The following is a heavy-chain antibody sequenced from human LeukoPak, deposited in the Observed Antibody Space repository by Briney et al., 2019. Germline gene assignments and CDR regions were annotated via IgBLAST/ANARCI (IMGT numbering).Heavy chain of an antibody. Sequence: GASVKASCKASGYTFTSYYMHWVRQAPGQGLEWMGIIHPCGGSTSYAQKFQGRVTMTRDTSTSAVYMELSSLRSEDTAVYYCARDRRVVVPAATYYYGMDVWGQGTTVTVSS. D-gene: IGHD2-2*01. V-gene: IGHV1-46*01. CDR2: IHPCGGST. CDR1: GYTFTSYY. CDR3: ARDRRVVVPAATYYYGMDV. J-gene: IGHJ6*02.